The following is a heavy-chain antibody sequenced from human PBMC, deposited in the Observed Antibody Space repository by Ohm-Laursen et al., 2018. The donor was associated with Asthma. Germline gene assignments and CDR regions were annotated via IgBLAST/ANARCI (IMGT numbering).Heavy chain of an antibody. D-gene: IGHD6-13*01. CDR1: GFTFSSYG. CDR2: ISYDGSNK. V-gene: IGHV3-30*03. CDR3: ASRQHRYYYYGMDV. Sequence: SLRLSCAASGFTFSSYGMHWVRQAPGKGLEWVAVISYDGSNKYYADSVKGRFTISRDNSKNTLYLQMNSLRAEDTAVYYCASRQHRYYYYGMDVWGQGTTVTVSS. J-gene: IGHJ6*02.